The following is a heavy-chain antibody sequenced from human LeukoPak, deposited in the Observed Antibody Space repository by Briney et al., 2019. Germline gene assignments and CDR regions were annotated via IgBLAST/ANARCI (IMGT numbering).Heavy chain of an antibody. CDR2: IHYSGIT. V-gene: IGHV4-38-2*02. J-gene: IGHJ4*02. CDR1: LYSISSGYY. Sequence: SETLSLTCTVSLYSISSGYYWGWIRRPPGKGLEWIGNIHYSGITYYNPSLRSRVTITVDTSKNQFSLKLTSVTAADTAVYYCARGSACDANHDSWGKGTLVTVSS. CDR3: ARGSACDANHDS.